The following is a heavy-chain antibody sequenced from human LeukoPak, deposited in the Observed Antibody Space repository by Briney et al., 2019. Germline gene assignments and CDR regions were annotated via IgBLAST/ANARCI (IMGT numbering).Heavy chain of an antibody. Sequence: GGTLRLSCAASGFTFSNAWMSWVRQAPGKGLEWVGRIKSKKDGGTTDYAAPVKGRFTISRDDSKNTLYLQMNSLKTEDTAVYYCTTWVRWLHKLGNYYYGMDVWGQGTRVTVSS. CDR2: IKSKKDGGTT. V-gene: IGHV3-15*01. D-gene: IGHD3-10*01. CDR1: GFTFSNAW. CDR3: TTWVRWLHKLGNYYYGMDV. J-gene: IGHJ6*02.